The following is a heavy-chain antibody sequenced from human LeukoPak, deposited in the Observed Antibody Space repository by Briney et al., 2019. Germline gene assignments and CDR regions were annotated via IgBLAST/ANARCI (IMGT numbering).Heavy chain of an antibody. CDR3: ARDLYYGSGRYYNGYYYYGMDV. V-gene: IGHV1-18*01. D-gene: IGHD3-10*01. Sequence: GASVKVSCKASGYTFTSYGISWVRQAPGQGLEWMGWISAYNGNTNYAQKLQGRVTMTTDTSTSTAYMELRSLRSDDTAVYYCARDLYYGSGRYYNGYYYYGMDVWGQGTTVTVSS. CDR2: ISAYNGNT. J-gene: IGHJ6*02. CDR1: GYTFTSYG.